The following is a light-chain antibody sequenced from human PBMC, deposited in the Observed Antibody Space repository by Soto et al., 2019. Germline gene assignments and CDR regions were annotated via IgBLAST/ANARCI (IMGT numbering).Light chain of an antibody. V-gene: IGLV2-23*02. CDR1: SSDVGSYNF. Sequence: QSALTQPASVSGSPGQSIIISCTGTSSDVGSYNFVSWYQHHPGKAPKLLIYEVSKRPSGVSNRFSGSKSGNTASLTISGLQPEDEADYYCCSYAGNSGGFGGGTKVTVL. CDR3: CSYAGNSGG. J-gene: IGLJ2*01. CDR2: EVS.